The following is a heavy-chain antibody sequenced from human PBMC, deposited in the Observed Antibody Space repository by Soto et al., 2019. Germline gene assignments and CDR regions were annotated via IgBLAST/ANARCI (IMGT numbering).Heavy chain of an antibody. CDR3: ARVPGL. V-gene: IGHV4-30-2*01. CDR2: IYHSGST. Sequence: QLQLQESGSGLVKPSQTLSLTCAVSGGSISSGGYSWSWIRQPPGNGMEWIGYIYHSGSTYYNPTLQRRVTFSVDRSKNQFSLKLNSVTAADAAVYYCARVPGLWGRGTLVTVSS. J-gene: IGHJ2*01. CDR1: GGSISSGGYS.